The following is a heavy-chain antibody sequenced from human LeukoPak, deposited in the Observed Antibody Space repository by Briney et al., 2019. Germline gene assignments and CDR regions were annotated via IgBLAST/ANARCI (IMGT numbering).Heavy chain of an antibody. J-gene: IGHJ5*02. CDR2: IYHSGST. Sequence: SETLSLTCAVSGGSISSSNWWSWVRQPPGKGLEWIGEIYHSGSTNHNPSLKSRVTISVDKSKNQFSLKLSSVTAADTAVYYCARVFRGYCSGGSCYSGWFDPWGQGTLVTVSS. CDR1: GGSISSSNW. V-gene: IGHV4-4*02. CDR3: ARVFRGYCSGGSCYSGWFDP. D-gene: IGHD2-15*01.